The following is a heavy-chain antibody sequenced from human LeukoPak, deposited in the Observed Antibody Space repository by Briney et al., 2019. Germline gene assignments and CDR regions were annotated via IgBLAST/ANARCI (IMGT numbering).Heavy chain of an antibody. CDR3: AKERQTTTAFNS. D-gene: IGHD4-17*01. J-gene: IGHJ4*02. CDR1: AFTFNTYP. CDR2: ISDSGGRT. V-gene: IGHV3-23*01. Sequence: GGSLRLSCAASAFTFNTYPMAWVRQAPGKGLEWVSLISDSGGRTYYADSVKGRFTISRDNSKNTLYLQMSSLRVEDTAIYYCAKERQTTTAFNSWGQGTLVTVSS.